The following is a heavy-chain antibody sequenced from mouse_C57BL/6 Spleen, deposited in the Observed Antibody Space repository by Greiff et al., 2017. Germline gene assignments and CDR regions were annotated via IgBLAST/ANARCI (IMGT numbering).Heavy chain of an antibody. CDR2: IWRGGST. CDR1: GFSLTSYG. CDR3: AKEDYSNYERVFDY. V-gene: IGHV2-5*01. Sequence: QVQLQQSGPGLVQPSQSLSITCTVSGFSLTSYGVHWVRQSPGKGLEWLGVIWRGGSTDYNAAFMSRLSITKDNSKSQVFFKMNSLQADDTAIYYCAKEDYSNYERVFDYWGQGTTLTVSS. J-gene: IGHJ2*01. D-gene: IGHD2-5*01.